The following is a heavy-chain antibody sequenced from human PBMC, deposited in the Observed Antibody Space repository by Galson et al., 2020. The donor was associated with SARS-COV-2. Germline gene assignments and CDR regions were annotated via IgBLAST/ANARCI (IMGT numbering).Heavy chain of an antibody. Sequence: ETSETLSLTCTVSGGSISNSNYYWGWIRQPPGKGLEWIGSIYYSGSTYYNPSLKSRVTISVDTSKNQFSLKLSSVTAADAAVYYCARTYVDIVAMIIAYFDYWGQGTLVTVSS. CDR1: GGSISNSNYY. D-gene: IGHD5-12*01. CDR3: ARTYVDIVAMIIAYFDY. J-gene: IGHJ4*02. V-gene: IGHV4-39*01. CDR2: IYYSGST.